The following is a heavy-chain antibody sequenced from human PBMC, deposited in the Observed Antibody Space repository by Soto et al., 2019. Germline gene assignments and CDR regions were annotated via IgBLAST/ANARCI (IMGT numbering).Heavy chain of an antibody. D-gene: IGHD3-3*01. Sequence: HPGGSLRLSCAASGFTFSSHAMSWVRQAPGQGLEWVSGISGSGGSTYYADSVKGRFTISRDNSKNTLLLQMNSLRAEDTAVYYCARGVTIFGVVILHYYYVDVWGKGTTVTVSS. CDR2: ISGSGGST. CDR1: GFTFSSHA. CDR3: ARGVTIFGVVILHYYYVDV. V-gene: IGHV3-23*01. J-gene: IGHJ6*03.